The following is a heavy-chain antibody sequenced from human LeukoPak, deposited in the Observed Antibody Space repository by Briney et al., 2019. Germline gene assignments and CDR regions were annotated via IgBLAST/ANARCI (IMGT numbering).Heavy chain of an antibody. CDR2: IYYSGST. CDR3: ARGIAVGWGDFDY. J-gene: IGHJ4*02. Sequence: PSETLSLTCTVSGGSISSYYWSWIRQPPGKGLEWIGYIYYSGSTNYNPSLKSRVTISVDTSKNQFSLKLSSVTAADTAVYYCARGIAVGWGDFDYWGQGTLVTVSS. V-gene: IGHV4-59*08. D-gene: IGHD6-19*01. CDR1: GGSISSYY.